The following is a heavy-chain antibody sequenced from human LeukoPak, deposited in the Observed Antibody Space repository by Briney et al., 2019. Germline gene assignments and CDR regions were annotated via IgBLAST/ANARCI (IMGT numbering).Heavy chain of an antibody. D-gene: IGHD2-15*01. J-gene: IGHJ4*02. CDR2: IIPIFGTA. Sequence: VKVSCKASGGTFSSYAISWVRQAPGQGLEWMGRIIPIFGTANYAQKFQGRVTITTDESTSTAYMELSSLRSEDTAVYYCASDGRYCSGGSCYSYWGQGTLVTVSS. V-gene: IGHV1-69*05. CDR3: ASDGRYCSGGSCYSY. CDR1: GGTFSSYA.